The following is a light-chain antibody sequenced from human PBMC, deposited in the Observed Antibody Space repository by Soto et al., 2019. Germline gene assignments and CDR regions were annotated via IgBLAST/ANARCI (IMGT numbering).Light chain of an antibody. J-gene: IGKJ1*01. CDR1: QSVSSSY. CDR2: DTS. CDR3: QQYNYWPWT. Sequence: EIVLTQSPGTLSLSPGERATLSCRASQSVSSSYLAWYQQKPGQAPRLLIYDTSTRATGVSGGFSGSGSGTEFTLTISGLQSEDFANYYRQQYNYWPWTFGQGTKVDIK. V-gene: IGKV3-15*01.